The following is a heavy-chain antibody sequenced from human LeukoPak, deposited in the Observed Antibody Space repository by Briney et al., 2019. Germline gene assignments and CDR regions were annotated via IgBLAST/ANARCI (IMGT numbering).Heavy chain of an antibody. CDR1: GGSISSSNW. CDR3: ARVRYSDSSVLTRKRSYYFDY. J-gene: IGHJ4*02. Sequence: SETLSLTCAVSGGSISSSNWWSWVRQPPGKGLEWIGEIYHSGRTNYTPSLKSRVTISVDKSKNQLSLKLSSVTAADTAVYYCARVRYSDSSVLTRKRSYYFDYWGQGTLVTVSS. D-gene: IGHD3-22*01. CDR2: IYHSGRT. V-gene: IGHV4-4*02.